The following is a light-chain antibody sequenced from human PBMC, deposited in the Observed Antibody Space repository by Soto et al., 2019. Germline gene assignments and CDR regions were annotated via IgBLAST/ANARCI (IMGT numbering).Light chain of an antibody. CDR3: QQRSNRIT. V-gene: IGKV3D-20*02. Sequence: EIVLTQSPDTRSLSPGERATLSCRASQTVNNNYVAWYQQKPGQAPRLLMYDASTRATGIPDRFSGSGSGTDFPLIISRLAPEDFAVYYCQQRSNRITFGQGTRLEIK. CDR1: QTVNNNY. CDR2: DAS. J-gene: IGKJ5*01.